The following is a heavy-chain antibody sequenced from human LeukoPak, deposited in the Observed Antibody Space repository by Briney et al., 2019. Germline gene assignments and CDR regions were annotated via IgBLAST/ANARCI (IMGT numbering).Heavy chain of an antibody. Sequence: GGSLRLSCAGSGFTFGSYYMTWVRQAPGKGLEWVAFISSDGSNKYYADSVKGRFAISRDNSKNTLYLQMNGLRDEDTAVYYCDPHDSASQFWGQGTLVTVSS. CDR1: GFTFGSYY. V-gene: IGHV3-30*09. D-gene: IGHD6-6*01. CDR3: DPHDSASQF. J-gene: IGHJ4*02. CDR2: ISSDGSNK.